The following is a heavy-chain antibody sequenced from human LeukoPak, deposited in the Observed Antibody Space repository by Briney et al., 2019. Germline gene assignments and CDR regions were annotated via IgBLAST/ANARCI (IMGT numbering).Heavy chain of an antibody. CDR3: ARGDWTPRGELIVVGKAEPDSPNNDAFDI. J-gene: IGHJ3*02. V-gene: IGHV1-46*01. CDR2: INPSGGST. D-gene: IGHD3-22*01. CDR1: GYTFTSYY. Sequence: ASVKVSCKASGYTFTSYYMHWVRQAPGQGLEWMGLINPSGGSTSYAQKFQGRVTMTRDTSISTAYMELSRLRSDDTAVYYCARGDWTPRGELIVVGKAEPDSPNNDAFDIWGQGTMVTVSS.